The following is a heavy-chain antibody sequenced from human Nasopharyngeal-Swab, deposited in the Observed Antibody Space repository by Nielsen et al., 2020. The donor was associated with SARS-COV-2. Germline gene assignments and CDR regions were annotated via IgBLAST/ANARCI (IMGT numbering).Heavy chain of an antibody. CDR2: IQTDGTEQ. CDR3: ARENHGVFDN. CDR1: GFTFSNYW. V-gene: IGHV3-7*01. Sequence: GESLQISCATSGFTFSNYWMHWVRQAPGKGLEWVATIQTDGTEQYSVDSVKGRFTISRDNGKNSLYLQMNSLRVEDTAVYYCARENHGVFDNWGQGTLVTVSS. J-gene: IGHJ4*02.